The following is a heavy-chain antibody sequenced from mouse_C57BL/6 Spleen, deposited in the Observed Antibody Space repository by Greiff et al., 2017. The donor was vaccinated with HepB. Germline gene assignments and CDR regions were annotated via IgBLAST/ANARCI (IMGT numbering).Heavy chain of an antibody. CDR1: GYTFTSYW. CDR2: IHPNSGST. V-gene: IGHV1-64*01. D-gene: IGHD2-4*01. CDR3: ARWDYDGGYAMDY. Sequence: VQLQQPGAELVKPGASVKLSCKASGYTFTSYWMHWVKQRPGQGLEWIGMIHPNSGSTNYNEKFKSKATLTVDKSSSTAYMQLSSLTSEDSAVYYCARWDYDGGYAMDYWGQGTSVTVSS. J-gene: IGHJ4*01.